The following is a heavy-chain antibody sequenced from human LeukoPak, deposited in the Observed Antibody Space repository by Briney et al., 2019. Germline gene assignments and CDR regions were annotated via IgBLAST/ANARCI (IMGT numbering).Heavy chain of an antibody. D-gene: IGHD2-2*01. Sequence: SVKVSCKASGGTFSSYAINWVRQAPGQGLEWMGRIMPIFGIINYAQKFQGRVTITTDESTSTAHMELSSLRSEDTAVYYCAREYCSSSSCYGGNWFDPWGQGTLVTVSS. CDR3: AREYCSSSSCYGGNWFDP. J-gene: IGHJ5*02. V-gene: IGHV1-69*05. CDR2: IMPIFGII. CDR1: GGTFSSYA.